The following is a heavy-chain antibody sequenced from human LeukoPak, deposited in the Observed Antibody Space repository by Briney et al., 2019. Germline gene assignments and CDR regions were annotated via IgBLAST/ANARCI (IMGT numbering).Heavy chain of an antibody. CDR3: ARLNFGDDY. D-gene: IGHD4-17*01. V-gene: IGHV3-66*01. Sequence: GGSLRLSCAASGFTVSSNYINWVRQAPGKGLEWVSLIYGSTSADYADSVKGRFTISRDTSMNTAYLQMNSLRAEDTAVYYCARLNFGDDYWGQGTLVTVSS. CDR2: IYGSTSA. CDR1: GFTVSSNY. J-gene: IGHJ4*02.